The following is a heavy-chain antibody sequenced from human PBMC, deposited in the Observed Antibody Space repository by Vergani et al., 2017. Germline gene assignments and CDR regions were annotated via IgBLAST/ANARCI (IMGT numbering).Heavy chain of an antibody. V-gene: IGHV4-61*02. CDR1: GGSISSGSYY. D-gene: IGHD6-19*01. Sequence: QVQLQESGPGLVKPSQTLSLTCTVSGGSISSGSYYWSWIRQPAGKGLEWIGRIYTSGSTNYNPSLKSRVTISVDTSKNQFSLTLTSVTAADTAVYYCASDTHSGQRADRWGQGILVTV. CDR3: ASDTHSGQRADR. CDR2: IYTSGST. J-gene: IGHJ5*02.